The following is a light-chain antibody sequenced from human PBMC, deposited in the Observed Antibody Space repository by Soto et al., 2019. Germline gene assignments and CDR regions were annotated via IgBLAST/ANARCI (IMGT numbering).Light chain of an antibody. CDR1: QNISSY. Sequence: THAPATLAVSKGERATLSCRASQNISSYLAWHQQKPRQPPRLLIYAASTRATGIPGRFSGSGSGTDFTLTSFSLQYEGFRVCNWGQYVIWVTLGPGTKVDI. CDR2: AAS. J-gene: IGKJ3*01. CDR3: GQYVIWVT. V-gene: IGKV3-15*01.